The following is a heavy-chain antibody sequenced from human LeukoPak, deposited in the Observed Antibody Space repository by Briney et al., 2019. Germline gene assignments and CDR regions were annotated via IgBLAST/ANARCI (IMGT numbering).Heavy chain of an antibody. V-gene: IGHV3-66*01. CDR1: GFTVSSNY. CDR2: IYSGGST. J-gene: IGHJ3*02. D-gene: IGHD1-26*01. CDR3: ARGIVGALDAFDI. Sequence: GGSLRLSCAASGFTVSSNYMSWVRQAPGKGLEWVSVIYSGGSTYYADSVKGRFTISRDNSKNTLYLQMNSLRAEDTAVYYCARGIVGALDAFDIWGPGKIVSVSS.